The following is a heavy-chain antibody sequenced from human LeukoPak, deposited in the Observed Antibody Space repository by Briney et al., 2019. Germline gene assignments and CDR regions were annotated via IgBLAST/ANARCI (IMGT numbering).Heavy chain of an antibody. CDR3: ARSNGYDYHFDY. CDR2: INPNSDNT. D-gene: IGHD5-12*01. V-gene: IGHV1-8*03. Sequence: GASVKVSCKASRYTFTNYDINWVRQATGQGLEWMGWINPNSDNTGFAQKFQGRVTITRNTSISTAYMELSSLRSEDTAVYYCARSNGYDYHFDYWGQGTLVTVSS. J-gene: IGHJ4*02. CDR1: RYTFTNYD.